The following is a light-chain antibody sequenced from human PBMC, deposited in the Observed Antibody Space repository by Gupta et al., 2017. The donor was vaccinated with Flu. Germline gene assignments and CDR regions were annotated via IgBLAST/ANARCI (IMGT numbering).Light chain of an antibody. Sequence: LTVRITCKGDSLRTYHASLYQHKPGQATVLVIFGNNNRHSGTADRFSGSNSGNTASFTITGALAEDEADYYCNSRDKSDNEFVVFGGGTKLTVL. V-gene: IGLV3-19*01. CDR2: GNN. CDR1: SLRTYH. J-gene: IGLJ2*01. CDR3: NSRDKSDNEFVV.